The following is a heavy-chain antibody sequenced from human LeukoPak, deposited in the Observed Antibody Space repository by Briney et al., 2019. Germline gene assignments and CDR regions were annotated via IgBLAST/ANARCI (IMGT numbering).Heavy chain of an antibody. Sequence: PGGSLRLSCAASGFTVSNNYMSWVRQAPGKGLEWVSVIYSGGTTYYADSVKGRFTFSRDNSKNMLHLQMNSLRAEDTAVYYCARGFNRGFDPWGQGTLVIVSS. V-gene: IGHV3-53*01. D-gene: IGHD3-10*01. CDR3: ARGFNRGFDP. J-gene: IGHJ5*02. CDR2: IYSGGTT. CDR1: GFTVSNNY.